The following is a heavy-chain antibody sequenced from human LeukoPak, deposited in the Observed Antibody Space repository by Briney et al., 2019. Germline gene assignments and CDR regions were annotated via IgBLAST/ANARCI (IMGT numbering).Heavy chain of an antibody. Sequence: HGESLKISCKGSGYSFTSYWISWVRQMPGKGLEWMGRIDPSDSYTNYSPSFQGHVTISADKSISTAYLQWSSLKASDTAMYYCARSRESRGYYYGSGSYPVGYWGQGTLVTVSS. CDR3: ARSRESRGYYYGSGSYPVGY. J-gene: IGHJ4*02. CDR1: GYSFTSYW. D-gene: IGHD3-10*01. V-gene: IGHV5-10-1*01. CDR2: IDPSDSYT.